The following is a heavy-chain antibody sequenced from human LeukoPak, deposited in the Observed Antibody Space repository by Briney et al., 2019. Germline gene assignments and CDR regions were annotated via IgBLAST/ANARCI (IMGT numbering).Heavy chain of an antibody. J-gene: IGHJ3*02. D-gene: IGHD1-1*01. CDR3: ATLDFPGAFDI. V-gene: IGHV7-4-1*02. Sequence: ASVKVSCKPSGYTFTGYYIHWVRQAPGQGLEWMGWINTNTGNPTYAQGFTGRFVFSLDTSVSTAYLQISSLRAEDTAVYYCATLDFPGAFDIWGQGTMVTVSS. CDR1: GYTFTGYY. CDR2: INTNTGNP.